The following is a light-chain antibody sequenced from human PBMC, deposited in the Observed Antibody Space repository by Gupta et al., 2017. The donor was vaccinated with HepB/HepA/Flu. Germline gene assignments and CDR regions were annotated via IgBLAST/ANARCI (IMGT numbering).Light chain of an antibody. V-gene: IGKV1-5*03. Sequence: DIQMTQSPSTLSASVGDRVTITCRASQSINNWLAWYQQKPGKAPKILIYRASSLKSAVPSRCSGSGTGTEFTLTIISLQPVDFSTYYCQQYNSYSYTFGQGTNLEIK. CDR3: QQYNSYSYT. J-gene: IGKJ2*01. CDR1: QSINNW. CDR2: RAS.